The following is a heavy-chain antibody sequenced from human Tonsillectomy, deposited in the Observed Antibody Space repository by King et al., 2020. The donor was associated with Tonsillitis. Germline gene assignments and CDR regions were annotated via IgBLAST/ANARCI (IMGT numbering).Heavy chain of an antibody. CDR1: GGSISSGTYS. CDR2: MFYSGSA. J-gene: IGHJ5*01. Sequence: LQLQVYGSRLVMPSQTLSLTCTVSGGSISSGTYSWCWIRQPPGKGLEWIGYMFYSGSAYYNPSFKSRVTLSVDRSKNQFSLKLNSVTAADTAMYYCARAANDFDLLLNPWSDTWGQGTLVTVSS. V-gene: IGHV4-30-2*01. CDR3: ARAANDFDLLLNPWSDT. D-gene: IGHD3-9*01.